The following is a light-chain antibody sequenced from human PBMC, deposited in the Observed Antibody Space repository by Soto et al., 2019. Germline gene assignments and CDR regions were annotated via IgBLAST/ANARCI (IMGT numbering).Light chain of an antibody. CDR3: QQYNSYRT. Sequence: DIQMTPPSSSPSASVGDRVTLPCRASQSVSNYLHWYQQKPGKAPNLLISDASSLQSGVPSRLSGSGSGTDFTLTIRSLQPDDFATYYCQQYNSYRTFGQGTKVDIK. V-gene: IGKV1-39*01. CDR2: DAS. J-gene: IGKJ1*01. CDR1: QSVSNY.